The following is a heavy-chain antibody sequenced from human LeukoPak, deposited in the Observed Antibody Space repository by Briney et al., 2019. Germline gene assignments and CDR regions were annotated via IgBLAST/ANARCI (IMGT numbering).Heavy chain of an antibody. V-gene: IGHV4-39*01. J-gene: IGHJ4*02. CDR3: ARHEWEPPRDY. D-gene: IGHD1-26*01. Sequence: SETLSLTCTVSGGSISSSSYYWGWIRQPPGKGLEWIGSIYYSGSTYYNPSLKSRVAISVDTSKNQFSLKLSSVTAADTAVYYCARHEWEPPRDYWGQGTLVTVSS. CDR1: GGSISSSSYY. CDR2: IYYSGST.